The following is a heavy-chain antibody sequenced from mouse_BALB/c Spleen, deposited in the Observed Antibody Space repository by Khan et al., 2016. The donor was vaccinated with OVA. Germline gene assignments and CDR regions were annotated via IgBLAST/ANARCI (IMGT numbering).Heavy chain of an antibody. J-gene: IGHJ2*01. D-gene: IGHD6-1*01. CDR3: PRSSLLYVDF. Sequence: VRLQQSGSELVRPGALVKLSCRASGFNITDYYMHWVKQRPEQGLEWIGWIDPENGHTIYDPKFQGKASITADTSSNTAYLQLSSLTSEDTAGYDCPRSSLLYVDFWDQGTTLTVSS. CDR1: GFNITDYY. V-gene: IGHV14-1*02. CDR2: IDPENGHT.